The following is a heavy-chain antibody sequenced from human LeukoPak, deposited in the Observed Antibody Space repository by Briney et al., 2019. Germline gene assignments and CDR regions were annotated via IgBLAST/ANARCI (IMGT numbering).Heavy chain of an antibody. CDR3: ARDRVLGCLDF. J-gene: IGHJ4*02. CDR2: IYSGGST. D-gene: IGHD3-16*01. CDR1: GFTFSSYG. V-gene: IGHV3-66*01. Sequence: GGSLRLSCSASGFTFSSYGMHWVRQAPGKGLEWVSVIYSGGSTYFADSVKGRFTIFRDNSKNTLYLQMNSLRAEDTAVYYCARDRVLGCLDFWGQGTLVTVSS.